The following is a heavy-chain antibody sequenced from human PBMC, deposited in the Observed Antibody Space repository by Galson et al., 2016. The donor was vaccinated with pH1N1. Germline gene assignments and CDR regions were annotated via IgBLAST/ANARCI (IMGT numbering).Heavy chain of an antibody. CDR2: ISTEGSSV. Sequence: SLRLSCAASGFTFSSFWMHWVRQVPGKGLVWVSRISTEGSSVSYADSVKGRFTISRDNARSTLYLETNSLTAEDTALYYCARVRLILPGDPTGYFDLWGQGALVTVSS. CDR1: GFTFSSFW. D-gene: IGHD7-27*01. V-gene: IGHV3-74*01. J-gene: IGHJ4*02. CDR3: ARVRLILPGDPTGYFDL.